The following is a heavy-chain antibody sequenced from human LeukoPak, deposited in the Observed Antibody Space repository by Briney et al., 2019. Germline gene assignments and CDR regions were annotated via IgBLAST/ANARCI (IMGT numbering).Heavy chain of an antibody. D-gene: IGHD2-2*01. CDR1: GFTFSSYA. CDR2: ISGSGGST. CDR3: AKDRIVVVNYFDY. Sequence: PGGSLRLSCAASGFTFSSYAMSWVRQAPGKELEWVSAISGSGGSTYYADSVKGRFTISRDNSKNTLYLQMNSLRAEDTAVYYCAKDRIVVVNYFDYWGQGTLVTVSS. V-gene: IGHV3-23*01. J-gene: IGHJ4*02.